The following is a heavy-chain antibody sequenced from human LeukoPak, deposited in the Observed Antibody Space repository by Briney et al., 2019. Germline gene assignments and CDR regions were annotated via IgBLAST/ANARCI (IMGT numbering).Heavy chain of an antibody. CDR1: GGSISSSSHY. CDR3: ARDQWLVPYY. J-gene: IGHJ4*02. CDR2: MYYRGST. D-gene: IGHD6-19*01. Sequence: PSETLSLTCTVSGGSISSSSHYWGWIRQPPGKGLEWIGSMYYRGSTYHNPSLKSRVTISVDTSKNQFSLKLSSVTAADTAVYYCARDQWLVPYYWGQGTLVTVSS. V-gene: IGHV4-39*07.